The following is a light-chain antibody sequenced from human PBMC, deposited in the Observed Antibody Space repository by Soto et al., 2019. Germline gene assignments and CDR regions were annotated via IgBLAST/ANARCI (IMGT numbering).Light chain of an antibody. J-gene: IGLJ3*02. V-gene: IGLV2-14*01. CDR1: SSDVGGYNY. CDR3: SSYTRSSTRV. Sequence: QSALTQPASLSGSPGQSITISCTGTSSDVGGYNYVSWYQQHPGKAPKLMIYEVSNRPSGVSNRFSCSKSGNTASLTISGLQAEDEADYYCSSYTRSSTRVFGGGTTLHVL. CDR2: EVS.